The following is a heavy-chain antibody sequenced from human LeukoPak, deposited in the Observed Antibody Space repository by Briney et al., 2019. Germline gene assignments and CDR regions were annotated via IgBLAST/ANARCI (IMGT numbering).Heavy chain of an antibody. CDR1: GFTFSNAW. CDR3: LSNYLGY. Sequence: GGSLRLSCAASGFTFSNAWMSWVRQAPGKGLEWVGRITSKTDGGTTDYAAPVKGRFTISRDDSKNTLFLQMNSLKTEDTATYFCLSNYLGYWGKGTLVTASS. J-gene: IGHJ4*02. CDR2: ITSKTDGGTT. V-gene: IGHV3-15*01. D-gene: IGHD5-24*01.